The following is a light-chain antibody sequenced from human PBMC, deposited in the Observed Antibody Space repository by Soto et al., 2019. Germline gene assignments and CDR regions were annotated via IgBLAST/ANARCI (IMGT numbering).Light chain of an antibody. V-gene: IGKV3-15*01. CDR2: DTS. Sequence: IVLTQSPAALSVSPGERATLSCWASQSVGSTLNWYQQRPGQAPRLLIYDTSIRATGIPARFSGSGSGTEFTLTIASLQSEDFGVYYCQRFNRWPLSFGQGTKLEIK. J-gene: IGKJ2*03. CDR1: QSVGST. CDR3: QRFNRWPLS.